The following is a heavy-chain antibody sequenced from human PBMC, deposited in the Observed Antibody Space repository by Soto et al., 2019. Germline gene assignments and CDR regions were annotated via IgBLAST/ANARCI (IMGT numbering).Heavy chain of an antibody. CDR2: ITTDKGKT. D-gene: IGHD6-19*01. Sequence: ASVKVSCKTSGYTFTNYGISWVRQAPGQGLEWMGWITTDKGKTTYAQKFQGRVTMTTDTSTSTAYMELRSLRSDDTAVYYCARGRISGWPRVPDASDISGQGTMDTVSS. CDR1: GYTFTNYG. CDR3: ARGRISGWPRVPDASDI. V-gene: IGHV1-18*01. J-gene: IGHJ3*02.